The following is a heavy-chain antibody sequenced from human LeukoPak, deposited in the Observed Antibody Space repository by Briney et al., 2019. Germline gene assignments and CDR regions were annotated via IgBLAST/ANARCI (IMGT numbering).Heavy chain of an antibody. CDR3: ARAQYYGSGRFDY. CDR2: IYHSGST. V-gene: IGHV4-4*02. Sequence: SETLSLTCAVSGGSISSSNWWSWVRQPPGKGLQWIGEIYHSGSTNYNPSLKSRVTISVDKSKNQFSLKLSSVTAADTAVYYCARAQYYGSGRFDYWGHGTLVTVS. CDR1: GGSISSSNW. D-gene: IGHD3-10*01. J-gene: IGHJ4*01.